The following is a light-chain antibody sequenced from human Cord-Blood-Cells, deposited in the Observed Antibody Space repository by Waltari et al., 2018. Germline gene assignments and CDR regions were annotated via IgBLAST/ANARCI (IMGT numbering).Light chain of an antibody. CDR1: QGVSSY. CDR3: QQSSNWPP. CDR2: DAS. Sequence: EIVLTHSPATLCLSPGERATLSCRDSQGVSSYLAWYQKKPGQAPRLLIYDASNSATGIPARFSGGESGTDSTHTIRIQAPDDFVVYYCQQSSNWPPFGQGTRLEIK. J-gene: IGKJ5*01. V-gene: IGKV3-11*01.